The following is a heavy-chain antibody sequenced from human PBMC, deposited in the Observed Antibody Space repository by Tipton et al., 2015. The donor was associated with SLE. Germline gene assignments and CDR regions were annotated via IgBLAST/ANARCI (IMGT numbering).Heavy chain of an antibody. Sequence: LRLSCAVSGFSINSPYFWGWLRQPPGKGLEWIGSLYHSGATYYDSSLRSRATISVDTSKNQFSLKVNSVTAADTAVYYCARTGSGRFYWMWGQGTLVTVSS. V-gene: IGHV4-38-2*01. CDR2: LYHSGAT. D-gene: IGHD2-8*02. CDR3: ARTGSGRFYWM. J-gene: IGHJ4*02. CDR1: GFSINSPYF.